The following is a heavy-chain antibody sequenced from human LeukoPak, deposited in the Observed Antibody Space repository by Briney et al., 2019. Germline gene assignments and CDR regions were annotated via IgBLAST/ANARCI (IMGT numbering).Heavy chain of an antibody. V-gene: IGHV3-9*01. CDR2: ISWNSGSI. Sequence: GGSLRLSCAASGFTFDDYAMHWVRQAPGKGLEWVSGISWNSGSIGYADSVKGRFTISRDNAKNSLYLQMNSLRAEDTALYYCAKDILSGAFDIWGQGTVVTVSS. CDR3: AKDILSGAFDI. D-gene: IGHD6-25*01. J-gene: IGHJ3*02. CDR1: GFTFDDYA.